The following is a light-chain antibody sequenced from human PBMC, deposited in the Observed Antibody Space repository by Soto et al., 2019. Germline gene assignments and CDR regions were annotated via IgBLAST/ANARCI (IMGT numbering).Light chain of an antibody. V-gene: IGLV3-21*02. J-gene: IGLJ1*01. CDR1: KIGSKI. CDR3: GSWDSSLSAYV. CDR2: DAT. Sequence: SYELTQPPSVSVAPGQTAKITCGGDKIGSKIVHWYKQRPGQAPVAVVFDATDRPSGIPDRISGSKSGTSATLGITGFQTGDEADYYCGSWDSSLSAYVFGTGTKVTVL.